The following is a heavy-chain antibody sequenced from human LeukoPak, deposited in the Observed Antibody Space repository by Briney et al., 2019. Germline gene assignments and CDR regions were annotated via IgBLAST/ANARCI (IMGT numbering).Heavy chain of an antibody. D-gene: IGHD2-2*01. CDR1: GFTVNSNY. CDR3: AREGGVGLDRSSTSCYLGYFDY. J-gene: IGHJ4*02. Sequence: GGSLRLSCAASGFTVNSNYMSWVRQAPGKGLEWVSVIYSDGSTYYADSVKGRFTISRDNSKNTLYLQMNSLRAEDTAVYYCAREGGVGLDRSSTSCYLGYFDYWGQGTLVTVSS. CDR2: IYSDGST. V-gene: IGHV3-53*01.